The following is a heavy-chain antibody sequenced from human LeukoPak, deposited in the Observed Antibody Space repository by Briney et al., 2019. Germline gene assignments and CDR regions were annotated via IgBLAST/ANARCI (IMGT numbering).Heavy chain of an antibody. CDR1: GFTFSTYW. CDR2: INPDGTTT. D-gene: IGHD6-19*01. CDR3: ARISIGWYSFDY. V-gene: IGHV3-74*01. J-gene: IGHJ4*02. Sequence: GGSLRLSCAASGFTFSTYWMHWVRQAPGKGLVWVSRINPDGTTTSYADSVKGRFTISRDNAKDTVYLQMNSLRAEDTAVYYCARISIGWYSFDYWGQGTLVTVSS.